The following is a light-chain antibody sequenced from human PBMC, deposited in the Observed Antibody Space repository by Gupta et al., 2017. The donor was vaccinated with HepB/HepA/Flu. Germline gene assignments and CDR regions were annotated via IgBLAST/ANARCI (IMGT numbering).Light chain of an antibody. CDR1: QSVLYSSNNKNY. J-gene: IGKJ2*01. CDR3: QQYYSTPYT. V-gene: IGKV4-1*01. CDR2: WAS. Sequence: DIVMTQSPDSLAVFLGERATINCKSSQSVLYSSNNKNYLAWYQQKPGQPPKLLIYWASTRECGVPDRFSGSGSGTDFTLTISSLQAEDVAVYYCQQYYSTPYTFGQGTKLEIK.